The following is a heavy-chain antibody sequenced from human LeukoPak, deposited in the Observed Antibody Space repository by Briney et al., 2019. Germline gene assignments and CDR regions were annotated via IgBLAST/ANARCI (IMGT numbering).Heavy chain of an antibody. J-gene: IGHJ3*02. CDR2: IYSGGST. V-gene: IGHV3-20*04. CDR3: ARAKRNSYGYYVGAFDI. CDR1: GFIFDDYG. D-gene: IGHD5-18*01. Sequence: GGSLRLSCAASGFIFDDYGMSWVRQAPGKGLEWVSLIYSGGSTYYADSVKGRFTISRDNARNSLVVQMTGLRAEDTAVYYCARAKRNSYGYYVGAFDIWGQGTMVTVSS.